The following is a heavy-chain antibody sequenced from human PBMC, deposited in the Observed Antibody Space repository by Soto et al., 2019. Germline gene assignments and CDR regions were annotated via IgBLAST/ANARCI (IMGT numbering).Heavy chain of an antibody. CDR1: GFTFSSYW. CDR2: IYPGDSDT. Sequence: GGSLRLSCAASGFTFSSYWMSWVRQAPGKGLEWMGIIYPGDSDTRYSPSFQGQVTISADKSISTAYLQWSSLKASDTAMYYCARLAGNHYYCYGMDVWGQGTTVTVSS. J-gene: IGHJ6*02. CDR3: ARLAGNHYYCYGMDV. V-gene: IGHV5-51*01. D-gene: IGHD1-1*01.